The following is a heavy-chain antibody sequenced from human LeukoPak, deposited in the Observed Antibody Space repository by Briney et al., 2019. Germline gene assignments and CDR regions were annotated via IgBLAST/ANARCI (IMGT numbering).Heavy chain of an antibody. CDR2: ISTYNGNT. CDR1: GYTFTSYG. J-gene: IGHJ4*02. V-gene: IGHV1-18*01. CDR3: ARDRPFDY. Sequence: ASVKVSCKASGYTFTSYGISWVRQAPGQGLEWMGWISTYNGNTKYAQKVQGGVTMTTDTSTSTAYMELRSLRSDDTAVYYCARDRPFDYWGQGTLVTVSS.